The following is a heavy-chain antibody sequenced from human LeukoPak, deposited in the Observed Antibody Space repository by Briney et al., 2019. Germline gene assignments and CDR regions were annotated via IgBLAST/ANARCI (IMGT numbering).Heavy chain of an antibody. V-gene: IGHV1-69*05. CDR1: GGTFSSYA. CDR3: ATEREGWGSYRPYYFDY. Sequence: SVKVSCKASGGTFSSYAISWVRQAPGQGLEWMGGIIPIFGTANYAQKFQGRVTITTDESTSTAYMELSSLRSEDTAVYYCATEREGWGSYRPYYFDYWGQGTLVTVSS. D-gene: IGHD3-16*02. J-gene: IGHJ4*02. CDR2: IIPIFGTA.